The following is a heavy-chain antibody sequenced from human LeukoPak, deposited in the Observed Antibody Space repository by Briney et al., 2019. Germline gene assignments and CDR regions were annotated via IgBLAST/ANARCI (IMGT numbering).Heavy chain of an antibody. V-gene: IGHV1-18*01. D-gene: IGHD3-9*01. Sequence: ASVKVSCKASGYTFTSYGISWVRQAPGQGLEWMGWISAYNGNTNYSQKLQGRVTMTTDPSTSTAYMELRSLRSDDTAVYYCARDYDILTGSPGDFDYWGQGTLVTVSS. CDR1: GYTFTSYG. CDR3: ARDYDILTGSPGDFDY. CDR2: ISAYNGNT. J-gene: IGHJ4*02.